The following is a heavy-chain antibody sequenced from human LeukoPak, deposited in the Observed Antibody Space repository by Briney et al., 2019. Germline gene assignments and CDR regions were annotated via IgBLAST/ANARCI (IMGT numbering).Heavy chain of an antibody. D-gene: IGHD3-3*01. CDR2: INHSGST. CDR1: GGSFSGYY. Sequence: YPSETLFLTCAVYGGSFSGYYWSWIRQPPGKGLEWIGEINHSGSTNYNPSLKGRVTISVDTSKNQFSLKLSSVTAADTAVYYCARFSAQLRFLEWRPMDVWGKGTTVTVSS. J-gene: IGHJ6*03. V-gene: IGHV4-34*01. CDR3: ARFSAQLRFLEWRPMDV.